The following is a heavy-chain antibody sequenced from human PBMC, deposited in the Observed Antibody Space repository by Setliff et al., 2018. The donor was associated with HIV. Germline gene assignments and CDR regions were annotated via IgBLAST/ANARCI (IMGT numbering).Heavy chain of an antibody. J-gene: IGHJ5*02. CDR2: IYTSGST. CDR3: ARGAGRDISEWCDH. CDR1: GGFISSYY. Sequence: SETLSLTCTVSGGFISSYYWSWIRQPPGKGLEWIGCIYTSGSTNYNPSLKSRVTISVDTSKNQFSLTLSSVTAADTAVYYCARGAGRDISEWCDHCGQGTLVTVS. D-gene: IGHD2-15*01. V-gene: IGHV4-4*09.